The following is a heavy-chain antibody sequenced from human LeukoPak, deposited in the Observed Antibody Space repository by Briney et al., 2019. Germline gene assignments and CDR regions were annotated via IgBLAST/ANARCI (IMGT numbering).Heavy chain of an antibody. CDR2: IGTAGEI. D-gene: IGHD2-2*01. V-gene: IGHV3-13*01. CDR3: ARGREEGYQLLEDLDY. J-gene: IGHJ4*02. CDR1: GFTFSSYD. Sequence: GGSLRLSCAASGFTFSSYDIHWVGQATGKGLEWVSGIGTAGEIYYPGSVKGRFTISRDNAKNTLYLQMNSLRAEDTAVYYCARGREEGYQLLEDLDYWGQGTLVTVSS.